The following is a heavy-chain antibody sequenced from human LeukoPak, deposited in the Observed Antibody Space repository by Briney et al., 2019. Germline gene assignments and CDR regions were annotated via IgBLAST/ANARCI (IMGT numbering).Heavy chain of an antibody. CDR3: ARDTRIGWGIWFDY. CDR1: GGSISSGGYS. J-gene: IGHJ4*02. CDR2: IYYSGST. D-gene: IGHD2-8*02. V-gene: IGHV4-30-4*07. Sequence: PSETLSLTCAVSGGSISSGGYSWSWIRQPPGKGLEYIGYIYYSGSTYYNPSLKSRVTISVDTSKNQFSLKLSSVTAADTAVYYCARDTRIGWGIWFDYWGQGTLVTVSS.